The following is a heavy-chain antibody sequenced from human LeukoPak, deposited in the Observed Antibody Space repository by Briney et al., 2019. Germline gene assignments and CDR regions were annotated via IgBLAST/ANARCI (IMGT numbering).Heavy chain of an antibody. Sequence: SATLSLNCTVSTGSISNSSYYWHWTRHPPGKRLEWNARIDYSGITYYNPSHKSRVAISVDTSKNQFSLKLSSVTAADTAVYYCARRGTYYDSSGYYYGDAFDIWGQGTMVTVSS. CDR3: ARRGTYYDSSGYYYGDAFDI. J-gene: IGHJ3*02. CDR1: TGSISNSSYY. V-gene: IGHV4-39*01. CDR2: IDYSGIT. D-gene: IGHD3-22*01.